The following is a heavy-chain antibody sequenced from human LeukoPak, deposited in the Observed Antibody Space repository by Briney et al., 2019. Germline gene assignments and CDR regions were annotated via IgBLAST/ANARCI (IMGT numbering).Heavy chain of an antibody. CDR2: VKYDGRKP. CDR1: GFRFRFCW. CDR3: ARADYVWGSYRHSPGLDV. Sequence: LRLSYAASGFRFRFCWLTWVRQAPGRGLEGVANVKYDGRKPDYEDSLKGRFTIFSDNAKNSLYLQMNILRAEDTAVYYCARADYVWGSYRHSPGLDVWGHGTMVSVPS. J-gene: IGHJ3*01. V-gene: IGHV3-7*01. D-gene: IGHD3-16*02.